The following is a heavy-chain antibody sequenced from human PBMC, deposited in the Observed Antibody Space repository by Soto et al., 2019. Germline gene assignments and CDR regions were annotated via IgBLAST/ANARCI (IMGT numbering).Heavy chain of an antibody. Sequence: GGSLILSCAASGFTFSDYWMSWVRQAPGKGLDWVGNINQDGSGGYYVDSLRGRFTISRDNAKSSPFLQMNNLRAEDTAVYYCASRGSAGIHFNSWGQGTLVMVS. V-gene: IGHV3-7*03. CDR2: INQDGSGG. J-gene: IGHJ4*02. D-gene: IGHD3-10*01. CDR3: ASRGSAGIHFNS. CDR1: GFTFSDYW.